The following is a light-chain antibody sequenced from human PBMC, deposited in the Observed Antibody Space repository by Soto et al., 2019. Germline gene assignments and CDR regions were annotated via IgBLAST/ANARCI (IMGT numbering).Light chain of an antibody. J-gene: IGLJ2*01. CDR2: EVR. CDR3: SSYKSKSSLI. CDR1: MRDVGAYNL. Sequence: QSALTQPASVSGSPGQSITISCAGTMRDVGAYNLVSWYQQHPGRAPQLIIYEVRNRPSGISFRFSGSKSGNTASLTISGLQAEDEADYHCSSYKSKSSLIFGGGTKVTVL. V-gene: IGLV2-14*01.